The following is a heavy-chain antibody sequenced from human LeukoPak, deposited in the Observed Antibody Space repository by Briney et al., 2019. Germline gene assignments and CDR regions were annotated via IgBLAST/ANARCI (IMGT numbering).Heavy chain of an antibody. CDR2: IYYSGST. Sequence: ASETLSLTCTVSGGSISSHYWSWIRQPPGKGLEWIGYIYYSGSTNYNPSLKSRVTIPVDTSKNQFSLKLSSVTAADTAVYYCARGIMRRSRSANWFDPWGQGALVTVSS. V-gene: IGHV4-59*11. D-gene: IGHD3-16*01. CDR1: GGSISSHY. CDR3: ARGIMRRSRSANWFDP. J-gene: IGHJ5*02.